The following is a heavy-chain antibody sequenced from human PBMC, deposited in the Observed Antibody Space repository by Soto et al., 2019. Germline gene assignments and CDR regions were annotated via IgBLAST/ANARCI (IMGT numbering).Heavy chain of an antibody. V-gene: IGHV3-30*18. Sequence: QVQLVESGGGVVQPGRSLRLSCAASGFTFSSYGMHWVRQAPGKGLEWVAVISYDGSNKYYADSVKGRFTISRDNSKNTLYLQMNSLRAEDTAVYYCAKDRDSSGCGYFDYWGQGTLVTVSS. D-gene: IGHD3-22*01. CDR2: ISYDGSNK. CDR1: GFTFSSYG. CDR3: AKDRDSSGCGYFDY. J-gene: IGHJ4*02.